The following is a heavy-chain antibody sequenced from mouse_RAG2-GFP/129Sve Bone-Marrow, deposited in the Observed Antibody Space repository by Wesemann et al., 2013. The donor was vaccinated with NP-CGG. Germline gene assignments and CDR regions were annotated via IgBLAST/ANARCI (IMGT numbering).Heavy chain of an antibody. V-gene: IGHV5-9-3*01. Sequence: LEWVATISSGGSYTYYPDSVKGRFTISRDNAKNTLYLQMSSLRSEDTAMYYCARDLRDYAMDYWGQGTSVTVSS. CDR2: ISSGGSYT. D-gene: IGHD1-1*01. J-gene: IGHJ4*01. CDR3: ARDLRDYAMDY.